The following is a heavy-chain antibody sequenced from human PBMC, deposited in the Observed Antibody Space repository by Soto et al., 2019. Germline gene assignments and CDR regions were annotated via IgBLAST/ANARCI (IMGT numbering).Heavy chain of an antibody. V-gene: IGHV1-69*08. Sequence: QVQLVQSGAEVQKPGSSVKVSCKASGGTFSSYTITWVRQAPGKGLEWLGRIIPIFGVTNYAQKFQDRVTITADRSTTTAYMELSRLRSEDTAVYYCVRDWESTTQTWGFGDSWGQGTLVTVSS. CDR2: IIPIFGVT. CDR1: GGTFSSYT. CDR3: VRDWESTTQTWGFGDS. D-gene: IGHD1-1*01. J-gene: IGHJ4*02.